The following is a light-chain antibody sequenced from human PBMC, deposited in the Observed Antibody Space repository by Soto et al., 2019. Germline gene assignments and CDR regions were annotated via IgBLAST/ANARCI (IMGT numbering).Light chain of an antibody. CDR1: EDIRTS. CDR3: QHYNNLPPFT. CDR2: GAS. V-gene: IGKV1-33*01. J-gene: IGKJ3*01. Sequence: DLQMTQSPSSLSASVGARVSITCQASEDIRTSLSWFQHKPGRAPKLLIYGASYLETEVPSRFRVNGSGTDFPLTISSLQPEDIATYYCQHYNNLPPFTFGPGTIVDIK.